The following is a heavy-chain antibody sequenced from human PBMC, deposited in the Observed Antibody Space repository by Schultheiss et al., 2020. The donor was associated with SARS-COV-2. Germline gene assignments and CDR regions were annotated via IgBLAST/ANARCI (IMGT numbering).Heavy chain of an antibody. Sequence: SETLSLTCTVSGGSISSYYWSWIRQPPGKGLEWIGYIYYSGSTNYNPSLKSRVTISVDTSKNQFSLKLSSVTAADTAVYYCARCQYFSSYQDYWGQGTLVTVSS. V-gene: IGHV4-59*08. J-gene: IGHJ4*02. CDR2: IYYSGST. CDR1: GGSISSYY. CDR3: ARCQYFSSYQDY. D-gene: IGHD6-6*01.